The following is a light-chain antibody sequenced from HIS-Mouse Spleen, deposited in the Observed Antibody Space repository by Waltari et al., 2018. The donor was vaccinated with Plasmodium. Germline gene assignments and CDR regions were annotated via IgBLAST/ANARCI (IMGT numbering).Light chain of an antibody. Sequence: SYELTQPPSVSVSPGQTARNTCSGDALPKQYAYWYQQKPGQAPVLVIYKERERPSGIPERFSGSSSGTTVTLTISGVQAEDEADYYCQSADSSGTYWVFGGGTKLTVL. J-gene: IGLJ3*02. CDR2: KER. V-gene: IGLV3-25*03. CDR3: QSADSSGTYWV. CDR1: ALPKQY.